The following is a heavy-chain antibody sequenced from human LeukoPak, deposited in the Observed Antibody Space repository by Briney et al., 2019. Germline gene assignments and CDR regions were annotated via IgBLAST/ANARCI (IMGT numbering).Heavy chain of an antibody. D-gene: IGHD2-2*01. CDR2: IYYSGST. CDR1: GGSISSSSYH. Sequence: SETLSLTCTVSGGSISSSSYHWGWIRQPPGKGLEWIGSIYYSGSTYYNPSLKSRVTISVDTSKNQFSLKLSSVTAADTAVYYCARAGPVVPAAIYFDYWGQGTLVTVSS. J-gene: IGHJ4*02. V-gene: IGHV4-39*01. CDR3: ARAGPVVPAAIYFDY.